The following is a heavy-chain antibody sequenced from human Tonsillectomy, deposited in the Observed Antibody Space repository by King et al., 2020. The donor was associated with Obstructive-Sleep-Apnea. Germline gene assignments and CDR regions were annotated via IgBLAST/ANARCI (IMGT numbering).Heavy chain of an antibody. CDR3: ARGSRYGVYGDAFDI. D-gene: IGHD5/OR15-5a*01. CDR1: GFTFSSYA. J-gene: IGHJ3*02. V-gene: IGHV3-30-3*01. CDR2: ISYDGSNK. Sequence: VQLVESGGGVVQPGRSLRLSCAASGFTFSSYAMHWVRQAPGKGLEWVAFISYDGSNKYYADSVKGRFTISRDNSKNTLYLQMNSLRPEDTAVYYCARGSRYGVYGDAFDIWGQGTMVTVSS.